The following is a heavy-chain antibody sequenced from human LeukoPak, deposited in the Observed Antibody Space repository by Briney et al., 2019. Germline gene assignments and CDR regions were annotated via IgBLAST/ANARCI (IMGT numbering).Heavy chain of an antibody. CDR2: INAGNGNT. V-gene: IGHV1-3*01. J-gene: IGHJ3*02. CDR3: ARDWTRPPFVYSSSWYRAFDI. Sequence: ASVKVSCKASGYTFTSYAMHWVRQAPGQRLEWMGWINAGNGNTKYSQKFQGRVTITRDTSASTAYMELSSLRSEDTAVYYCARDWTRPPFVYSSSWYRAFDIWGQGTMVTVSS. D-gene: IGHD6-13*01. CDR1: GYTFTSYA.